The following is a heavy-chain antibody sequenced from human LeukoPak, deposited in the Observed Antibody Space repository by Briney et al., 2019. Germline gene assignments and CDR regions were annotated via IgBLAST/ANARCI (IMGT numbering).Heavy chain of an antibody. CDR2: ISSSSKYI. Sequence: GGSLRLSCEASEFTFSSYNMNWVRQAPGKGLEWVSSISSSSKYIYYADSVKGRFTISRDNAKNSLYLQMNSLRAEDTAVYYCAREPFWSGYYSNLHFDYWGQGTLVTVSS. CDR3: AREPFWSGYYSNLHFDY. CDR1: EFTFSSYN. D-gene: IGHD3-3*01. J-gene: IGHJ4*02. V-gene: IGHV3-21*01.